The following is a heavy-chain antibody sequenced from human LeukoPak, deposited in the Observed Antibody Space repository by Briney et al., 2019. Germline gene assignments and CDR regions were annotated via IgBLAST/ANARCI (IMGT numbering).Heavy chain of an antibody. CDR1: GYSFTSYW. CDR2: IYPGDSDT. V-gene: IGHV5-51*01. Sequence: GESLKISCKGSGYSFTSYWLGWVRQMPGKGLEWMGIIYPGDSDTRYSPSFQGQVTISADKSISTAYLQWSSLKASDTAMYYCARLSLVVVPAAHFDYWGQGTLVTVSS. D-gene: IGHD2-2*01. CDR3: ARLSLVVVPAAHFDY. J-gene: IGHJ4*02.